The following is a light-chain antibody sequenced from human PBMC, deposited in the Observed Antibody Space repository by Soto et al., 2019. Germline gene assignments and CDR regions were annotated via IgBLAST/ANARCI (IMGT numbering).Light chain of an antibody. CDR2: GAS. J-gene: IGKJ2*01. CDR1: QSIRSSY. V-gene: IGKV3-20*01. CDR3: QQHGTSPYT. Sequence: EVVLTQSPNTLSLSPGERATLSCRASQSIRSSYLAWYQRNPGQAPRLLMFGASRRATGIPDRFSGSGSGTDFILTISRLEPEDVAVYYCQQHGTSPYTFCQGTVLEIK.